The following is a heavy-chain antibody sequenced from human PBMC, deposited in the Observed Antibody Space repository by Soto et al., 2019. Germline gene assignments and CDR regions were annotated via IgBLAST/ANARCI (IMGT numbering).Heavy chain of an antibody. CDR3: ARGGSGSFYPNPLDY. CDR1: RGSFIDYY. V-gene: IGHV4-34*01. CDR2: INHSGST. Sequence: PSETLSLTCAVQRGSFIDYYWGWISQPPGKGLEWIGEINHSGSTNYSPSLMSRVTISVDTSKNQFSLKLSSVTAADTAVYYCARGGSGSFYPNPLDYWGQGTLVTVSS. D-gene: IGHD3-10*01. J-gene: IGHJ4*02.